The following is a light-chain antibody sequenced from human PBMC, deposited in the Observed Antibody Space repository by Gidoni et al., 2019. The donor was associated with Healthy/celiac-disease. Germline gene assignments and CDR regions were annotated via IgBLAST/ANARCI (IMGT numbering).Light chain of an antibody. V-gene: IGKV1-39*01. CDR1: QSISSY. CDR3: QQSYSTPPWT. CDR2: AAS. J-gene: IGKJ1*01. Sequence: DIQMTQSPSSLSASVGDRVTITCRSSQSISSYLNWYQQKPGKDPKLLIYAASSLQSGVPSRFSGSGSGTDFTFTISSLQPEDFATYYCQQSYSTPPWTFGQGTKVEIK.